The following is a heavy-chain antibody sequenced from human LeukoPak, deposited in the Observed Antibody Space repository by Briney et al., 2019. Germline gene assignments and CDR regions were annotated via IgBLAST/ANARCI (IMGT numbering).Heavy chain of an antibody. CDR1: GGSFSGYY. D-gene: IGHD2-15*01. CDR3: ARVGYCSGGSCYPGWFDP. Sequence: SETLSLTCAVYGGSFSGYYWSWIRQPPGKGLEWVGDIHHSGSTNYNPALKSRVTISVDTSKNQFSLKLSNATAADTAVYYCARVGYCSGGSCYPGWFDPWDQATLVTVSS. CDR2: IHHSGST. J-gene: IGHJ5*02. V-gene: IGHV4-34*01.